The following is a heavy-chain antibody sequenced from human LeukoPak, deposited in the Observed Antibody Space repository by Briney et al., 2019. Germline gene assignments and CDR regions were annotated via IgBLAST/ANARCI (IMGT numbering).Heavy chain of an antibody. Sequence: TLSLTXTVSGGSSSSGGYYWSWSRQHPGKGLEWIVYIYYSGSTYYNPSLKSRVTISVDTSKTQFSLKLSSVTAADTAVYYCAREGSCGGDCTYYYYGMDVWGQGTTVTVSS. CDR1: GGSSSSGGYY. D-gene: IGHD2-21*02. CDR3: AREGSCGGDCTYYYYGMDV. V-gene: IGHV4-31*03. J-gene: IGHJ6*02. CDR2: IYYSGST.